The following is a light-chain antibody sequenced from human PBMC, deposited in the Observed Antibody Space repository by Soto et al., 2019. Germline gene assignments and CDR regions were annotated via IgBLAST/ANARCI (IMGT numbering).Light chain of an antibody. CDR3: QQYGSSPLT. CDR1: QSVSSN. V-gene: IGKV3-20*01. Sequence: EIVLTQFPGTLSLSPGERATLSCRASQSVSSNLAWYQQKPGQAPRLIIYGASSRATGIPDRFSGSGSGTDFTLTISRLEPEDFAVYYCQQYGSSPLTFGPGTKVDIK. CDR2: GAS. J-gene: IGKJ3*01.